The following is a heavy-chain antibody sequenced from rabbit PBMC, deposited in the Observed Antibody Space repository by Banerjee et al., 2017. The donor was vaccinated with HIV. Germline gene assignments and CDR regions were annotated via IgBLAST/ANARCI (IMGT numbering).Heavy chain of an antibody. CDR3: ARMGYGDYGDDTGVNL. Sequence: QSLEESGGDLVKPGASLTLTCTASGFSFSSGYYMCWVRQAPGKGLEWIACIYGGSSGITYYASWAKGRFTISKTSSTTVTLQMTSLTAADTATYFCARMGYGDYGDDTGVNLWGPGTLVTVS. D-gene: IGHD2-1*01. CDR2: IYGGSSGIT. CDR1: GFSFSSGYY. V-gene: IGHV1S40*01. J-gene: IGHJ4*01.